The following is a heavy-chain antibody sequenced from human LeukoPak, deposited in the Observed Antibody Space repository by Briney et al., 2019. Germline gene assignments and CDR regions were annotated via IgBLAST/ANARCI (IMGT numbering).Heavy chain of an antibody. J-gene: IGHJ4*02. CDR3: ARDQGAIVGATDY. Sequence: GGSLRLSCAAPGFTFSSYAMSWVRQAPGKGLEWVSSISSSSSYIYYADSVKGRFTISRDNAKNSLYLQMNSLRAEDTAVYYCARDQGAIVGATDYWGQGTLVTVSS. D-gene: IGHD1-26*01. V-gene: IGHV3-21*01. CDR1: GFTFSSYA. CDR2: ISSSSSYI.